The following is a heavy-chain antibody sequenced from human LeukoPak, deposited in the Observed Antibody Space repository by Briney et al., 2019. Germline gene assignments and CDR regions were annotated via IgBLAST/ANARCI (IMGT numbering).Heavy chain of an antibody. Sequence: GGSLILSCAASGFTFSNYAMTWVRQAPGKGLEWVSSISSSGGTTYYADSVKGRFTISRDNSKNTLYLQMNSLRVEDTAVYYCANGGLWLPTRTDWGQGTLVTVSS. CDR1: GFTFSNYA. V-gene: IGHV3-23*01. J-gene: IGHJ4*02. CDR2: ISSSGGTT. CDR3: ANGGLWLPTRTD. D-gene: IGHD5-18*01.